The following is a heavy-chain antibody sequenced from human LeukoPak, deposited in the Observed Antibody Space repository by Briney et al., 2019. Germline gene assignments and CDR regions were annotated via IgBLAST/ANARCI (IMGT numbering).Heavy chain of an antibody. CDR1: GFTFSSYA. Sequence: SGGSLRLSCAASGFTFSSYAMSWVRQAPGKGREWVSAISVSGGSTYYADSGKGRFTISRDNSKNTLYLQMNSLRAEDTAVYYCAKLPSYYDILTGSFDYWGQGTLVTVSS. J-gene: IGHJ4*02. V-gene: IGHV3-23*01. CDR3: AKLPSYYDILTGSFDY. D-gene: IGHD3-9*01. CDR2: ISVSGGST.